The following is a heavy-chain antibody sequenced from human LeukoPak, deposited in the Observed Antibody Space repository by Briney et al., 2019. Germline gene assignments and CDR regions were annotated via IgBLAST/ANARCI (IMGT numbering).Heavy chain of an antibody. CDR1: GFTFSSYA. CDR2: ISGSGGST. Sequence: GGSLRLSCAASGFTFSSYAMSWVRQAPGKGLEWVSAISGSGGSTYYADAVKGRFTISRDNSKNTLYLQMNSLRAEDTAVYYCAKSSRPQLVLVVPAANGVEGKKGGYYFDYWGQGTLVTVSS. J-gene: IGHJ4*02. D-gene: IGHD2-2*01. CDR3: AKSSRPQLVLVVPAANGVEGKKGGYYFDY. V-gene: IGHV3-23*01.